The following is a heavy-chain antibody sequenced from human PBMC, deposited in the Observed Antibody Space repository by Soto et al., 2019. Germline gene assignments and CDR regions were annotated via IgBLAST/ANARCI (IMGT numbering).Heavy chain of an antibody. CDR2: IYSSGRT. D-gene: IGHD4-17*01. CDR1: GGSIGSSSYY. Sequence: SETLSLTCTVSGGSIGSSSYYWAWIRQPPGKGLDWIGSIYSSGRTYYNPSLQSRVTLSVDTSKNQFSLKLTSVTAADTAVYYCARHGDYGEPFDIWGQGTMVTVS. J-gene: IGHJ3*02. CDR3: ARHGDYGEPFDI. V-gene: IGHV4-39*01.